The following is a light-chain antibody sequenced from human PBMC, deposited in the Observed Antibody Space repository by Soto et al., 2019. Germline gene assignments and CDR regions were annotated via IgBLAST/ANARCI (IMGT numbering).Light chain of an antibody. CDR3: QQDHTYWA. V-gene: IGKV1-5*01. CDR1: QSISSW. CDR2: HAS. Sequence: DIQMTQSPSSLSASVGDRVTLTCRASQSISSWLAWYQQKPGKAPNLLIYHASSLESGVPSRFSGSGSGTEFTLTISSLQPDDIATYYCQQDHTYWAFGQGTKVEIK. J-gene: IGKJ1*01.